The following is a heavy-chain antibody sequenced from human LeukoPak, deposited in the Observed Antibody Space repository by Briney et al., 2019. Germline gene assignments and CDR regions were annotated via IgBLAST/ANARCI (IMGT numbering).Heavy chain of an antibody. CDR3: ARDSITIFGVVKLGY. V-gene: IGHV4-61*02. Sequence: SETLSLTCTVSGGSISSGGNYWSWIRQPAGKGLELIGRIYTNGNTNYNPSLKSRVTISIDTSKNQFSLKLNSVTAADTAVYYCARDSITIFGVVKLGYWGQGTLVTVSS. D-gene: IGHD3-3*01. CDR1: GGSISSGGNY. CDR2: IYTNGNT. J-gene: IGHJ4*02.